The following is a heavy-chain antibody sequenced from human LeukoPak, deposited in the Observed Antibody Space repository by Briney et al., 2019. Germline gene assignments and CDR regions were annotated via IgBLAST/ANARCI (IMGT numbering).Heavy chain of an antibody. CDR1: GYSISSGYY. D-gene: IGHD4-17*01. V-gene: IGHV4-38-2*02. CDR2: IYHSGST. CDR3: ARVSAQNDYGDYWFDP. J-gene: IGHJ5*02. Sequence: SETLSLTCTVSGYSISSGYYWSWIRQPPGKGLEWIGYIYHSGSTYYNPSLKSRVTISVDRSKNQFSLKLSSVTAADTAVYYCARVSAQNDYGDYWFDPWGQGTLVTVSS.